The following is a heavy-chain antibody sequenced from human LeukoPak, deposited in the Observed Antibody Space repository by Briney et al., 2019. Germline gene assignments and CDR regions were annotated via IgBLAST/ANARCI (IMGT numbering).Heavy chain of an antibody. CDR2: IYYSGRT. V-gene: IGHV4-61*01. J-gene: IGHJ4*02. D-gene: IGHD3-22*01. Sequence: SETLSLTCTVSGYSISSGYYWAWIRQPPGKGLEWIGYIYYSGRTNYNPSLKSRVTISVDTSKNQFSLKLSSVTAADTAVYYCARDVGVTEFEYWGQGTLVTVSS. CDR1: GYSISSGYY. CDR3: ARDVGVTEFEY.